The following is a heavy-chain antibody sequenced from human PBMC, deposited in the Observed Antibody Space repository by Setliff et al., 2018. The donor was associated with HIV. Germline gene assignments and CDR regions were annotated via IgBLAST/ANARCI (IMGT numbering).Heavy chain of an antibody. Sequence: ASVKVSCKPSGYSFTNHYMHWVRQAPGQGPEWMGVINPTGGSTRNTQKFQGRVAMTRDTSTSTVYMELSSLRSEDTAVHYCASAGAWQRNALDIWGQGTMVTVSS. CDR3: ASAGAWQRNALDI. CDR2: INPTGGST. CDR1: GYSFTNHY. V-gene: IGHV1-46*01. D-gene: IGHD5-12*01. J-gene: IGHJ3*02.